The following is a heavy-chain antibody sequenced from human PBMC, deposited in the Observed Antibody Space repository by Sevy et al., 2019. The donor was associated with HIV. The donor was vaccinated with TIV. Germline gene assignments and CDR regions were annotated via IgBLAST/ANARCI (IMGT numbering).Heavy chain of an antibody. CDR2: ISYDGSNK. Sequence: GGSLRLSCAASGFAFSSYAMHWVRQAPGKGLEWVVVISYDGSNKYYADSVKGRFTISRDNSKSTLYLQMNSLRAEDTAVYYCAREGGYCSGGSCYSYAFDIWGQGTMVTVSS. D-gene: IGHD2-15*01. CDR1: GFAFSSYA. J-gene: IGHJ3*02. CDR3: AREGGYCSGGSCYSYAFDI. V-gene: IGHV3-30-3*01.